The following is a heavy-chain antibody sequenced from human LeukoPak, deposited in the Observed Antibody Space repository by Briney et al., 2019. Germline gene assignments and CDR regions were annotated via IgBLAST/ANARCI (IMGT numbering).Heavy chain of an antibody. CDR3: ARGRAYCSSTSCRIDY. CDR2: ISSSSSYI. J-gene: IGHJ4*02. D-gene: IGHD2-2*01. V-gene: IGHV3-21*01. Sequence: PGGSLRLSCAASGFTFSSYSMNWVRQAPGKGLEWVSSISSSSSYIYYADSVKGRFTISRDNAKNSLYLQMNSLRAEDTAVYYCARGRAYCSSTSCRIDYGGQGTLVTVSS. CDR1: GFTFSSYS.